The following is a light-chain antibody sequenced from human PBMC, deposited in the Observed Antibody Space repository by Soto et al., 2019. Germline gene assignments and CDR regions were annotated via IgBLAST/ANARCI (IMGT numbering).Light chain of an antibody. CDR2: LGS. V-gene: IGKV2-28*01. CDR1: RSLLSSNGYNY. J-gene: IGKJ4*01. CDR3: AQGLQTPLT. Sequence: DVVMTQSPLSLPVTPGDPASISCRSSRSLLSSNGYNYLNWYLQKPGQSPQLLIYLGSNRASGVPDRFSGSGSGTDFTLKISRVEAEDVGVYYCAQGLQTPLTFGGGTKVDIK.